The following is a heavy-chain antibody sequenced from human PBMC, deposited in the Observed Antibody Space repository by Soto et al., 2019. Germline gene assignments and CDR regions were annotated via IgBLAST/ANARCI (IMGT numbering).Heavy chain of an antibody. CDR2: IRNKANSYAT. V-gene: IGHV3-73*01. CDR1: GFTFSGSS. D-gene: IGHD2-15*01. Sequence: PGGSLRLSCAASGFTFSGSSVHGVRQASGKGLEWVGRIRNKANSYATAYAASVRGRFTISRDDSKNTAFLQMNSLNTEDTAVYYCISHSPEDMIRTWGQGTLVTAPQ. J-gene: IGHJ4*02. CDR3: ISHSPEDMIRT.